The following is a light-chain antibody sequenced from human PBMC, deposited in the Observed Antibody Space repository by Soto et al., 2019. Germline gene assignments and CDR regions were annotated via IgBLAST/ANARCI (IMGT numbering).Light chain of an antibody. V-gene: IGLV1-44*01. J-gene: IGLJ2*01. Sequence: QAVVTQSPSASGSSGQKVSISCSGSSSNIGSNTVNWYQLVPGTAPKLLIYSNDQRPSAVPGRFSGSKSGTSASLTISGLHSEDEADYYCATWDDSLNNVIFGGGTKLTVL. CDR1: SSNIGSNT. CDR3: ATWDDSLNNVI. CDR2: SND.